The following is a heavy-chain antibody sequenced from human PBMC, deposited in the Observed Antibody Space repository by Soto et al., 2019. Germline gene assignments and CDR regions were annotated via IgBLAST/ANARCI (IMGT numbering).Heavy chain of an antibody. Sequence: SGPTLVNPTQTLTLTCTFSGFSLSTSGMCVSWIRQPPGKALEWLALIDWDDDKYYSTSLKTRLTISKDTSKNQVVLTMTNMDPVDTATYYCARSNSYYYDSSGYYFPPDYWGKGTLVTVSS. J-gene: IGHJ4*02. D-gene: IGHD3-22*01. CDR2: IDWDDDK. V-gene: IGHV2-70*01. CDR3: ARSNSYYYDSSGYYFPPDY. CDR1: GFSLSTSGMC.